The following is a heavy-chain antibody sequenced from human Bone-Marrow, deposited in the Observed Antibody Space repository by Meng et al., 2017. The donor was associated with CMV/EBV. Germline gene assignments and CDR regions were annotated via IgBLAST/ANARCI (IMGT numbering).Heavy chain of an antibody. D-gene: IGHD2-15*01. J-gene: IGHJ4*02. Sequence: SETLSLICAVYGGSFSGYYWSWIRQPPGKGLEWIGEINHSGSTNYNPSLKSRVTISVGTSKNQFSLKLSSVTAADTAVYYCARDGGYYYFDYWGQGALVTVSS. V-gene: IGHV4-34*01. CDR1: GGSFSGYY. CDR3: ARDGGYYYFDY. CDR2: INHSGST.